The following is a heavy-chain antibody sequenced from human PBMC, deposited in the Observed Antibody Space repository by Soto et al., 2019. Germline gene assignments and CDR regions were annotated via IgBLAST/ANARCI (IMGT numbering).Heavy chain of an antibody. D-gene: IGHD3-16*02. CDR3: ARVHLGDYIWGSYRPHYYYYYMDV. Sequence: SETLSLPCTVFGGSIISYYWRWIRQPPGKGLEWIGYIYYSGSTNYNPSLKSRVTISVDTSKNQFSLKLSSVTAADTAVYYCARVHLGDYIWGSYRPHYYYYYMDVWGKGTTVTVSS. V-gene: IGHV4-59*01. CDR2: IYYSGST. CDR1: GGSIISYY. J-gene: IGHJ6*03.